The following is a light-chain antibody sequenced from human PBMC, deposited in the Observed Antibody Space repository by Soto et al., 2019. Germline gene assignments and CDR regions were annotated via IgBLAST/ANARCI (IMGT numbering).Light chain of an antibody. CDR1: QSISSN. CDR3: HQYGSSSWT. J-gene: IGKJ1*01. Sequence: EIVMTQSPATLSVSPGERATLSCRANQSISSNLAWYQQKPGQSPRLLIYDASSRATGVPDRFSGSGSGTEFTLTITSLQSEDFAVYYCHQYGSSSWTFGQGTKVDIK. V-gene: IGKV3D-15*01. CDR2: DAS.